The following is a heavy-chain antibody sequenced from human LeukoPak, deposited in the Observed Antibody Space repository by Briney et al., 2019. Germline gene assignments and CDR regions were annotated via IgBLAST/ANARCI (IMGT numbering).Heavy chain of an antibody. D-gene: IGHD3-3*01. CDR1: GFTFGDYA. J-gene: IGHJ5*02. Sequence: GGSPRLSCTASGFTFGDYAMSWVRQAPGKGLEWVGFIRSKAYDGTTEYATSVRGRFTISRDDSKSIVYLQMNNLKTEDTALYFCSRDYYDFSSGSNWLDPWGQGTLVTVSS. CDR2: IRSKAYDGTT. V-gene: IGHV3-49*04. CDR3: SRDYYDFSSGSNWLDP.